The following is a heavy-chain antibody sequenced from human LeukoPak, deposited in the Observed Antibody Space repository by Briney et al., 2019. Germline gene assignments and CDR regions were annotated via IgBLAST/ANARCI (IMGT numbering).Heavy chain of an antibody. J-gene: IGHJ3*02. Sequence: ETLSLTCTVSGGSIKGYHWSWIRQPPGKGLEWIGYIYSNEATEYKPSLKSRVTISADTSKNQFSLKLTSVTAADTAMYYCARRNDFHIWGQGTMVTVSS. CDR3: ARRNDFHI. CDR2: IYSNEAT. V-gene: IGHV4-4*08. CDR1: GGSIKGYH.